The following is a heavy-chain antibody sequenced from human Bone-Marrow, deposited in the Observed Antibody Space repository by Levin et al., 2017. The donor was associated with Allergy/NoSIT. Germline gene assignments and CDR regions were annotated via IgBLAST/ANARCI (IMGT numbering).Heavy chain of an antibody. D-gene: IGHD2-2*01. CDR2: IDSSGTT. V-gene: IGHV4-30-4*01. Sequence: SQTLSLTCNVSGDSLNSGPYYYNWLRQAPGKGLEWVGHIDSSGTTFYATSLKDRLFISVDTSTNRFHLRLAPVIVADTAFYYCAREDPSVGGFDYWGPGILVTVSS. J-gene: IGHJ4*02. CDR3: AREDPSVGGFDY. CDR1: GDSLNSGPYY.